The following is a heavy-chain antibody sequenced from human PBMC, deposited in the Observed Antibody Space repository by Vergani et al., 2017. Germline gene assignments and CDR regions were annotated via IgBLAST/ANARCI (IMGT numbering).Heavy chain of an antibody. J-gene: IGHJ3*01. CDR2: IYVSGIT. V-gene: IGHV4-61*02. CDR1: GASINNDFYY. D-gene: IGHD2/OR15-2a*01. Sequence: QVQLQESGPGLVKPSQTLSLTCTVSGASINNDFYYLHWIRQPAGKGLDWIGRIYVSGITDYNSSLQSRVTMSVDTSKNQFSLTLTSVTAADTAVYYCARDNKQRRPRAFDLWGQGKMVTVSS. CDR3: ARDNKQRRPRAFDL.